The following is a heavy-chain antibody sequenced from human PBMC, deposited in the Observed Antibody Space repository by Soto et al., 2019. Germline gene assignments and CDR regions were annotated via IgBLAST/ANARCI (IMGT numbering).Heavy chain of an antibody. CDR3: ARELYYYDYSGYYHYYFDY. V-gene: IGHV4-30-2*01. Sequence: SETLSLTCAVSGGSISSGGYSWSWIRQPPGKGLEWIGYIYHSGSTYYNPSLKSRVTISVDRSKNQFSLKLSSVTAADTAVYYCARELYYYDYSGYYHYYFDYWGQGALVTVSS. CDR2: IYHSGST. CDR1: GGSISSGGYS. J-gene: IGHJ4*02. D-gene: IGHD3-22*01.